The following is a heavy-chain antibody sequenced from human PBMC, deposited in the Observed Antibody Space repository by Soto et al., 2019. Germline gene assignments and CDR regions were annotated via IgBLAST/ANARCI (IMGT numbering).Heavy chain of an antibody. CDR1: GYSFTSYW. CDR2: IDPSDSYT. J-gene: IGHJ6*02. D-gene: IGHD3-10*01. Sequence: GESLKISCKGSGYSFTSYWISWVRQMPGKGLEWMGRIDPSDSYTNYSPSFQGHVTISADKSISTAYLQWSSLKASDTAMYYCANWSYGSGPAHYGMDVWGQGTTVTVSS. CDR3: ANWSYGSGPAHYGMDV. V-gene: IGHV5-10-1*01.